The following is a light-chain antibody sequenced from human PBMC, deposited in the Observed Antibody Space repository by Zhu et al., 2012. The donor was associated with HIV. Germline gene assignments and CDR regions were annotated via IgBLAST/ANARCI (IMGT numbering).Light chain of an antibody. V-gene: IGKV3-20*01. CDR1: QSVSSNY. CDR2: GAS. CDR3: QQYGNSPLT. J-gene: IGKJ1*01. Sequence: EIVLTQSPGTLSLSPGERATLSCRASQSVSSNYVAWYQQKPGQAPRFLIYGASSRATGIPDRFSGSGSGTDFTLTISRLEPEDFAVYYCQQYGNSPLTFGQGDQGGNQT.